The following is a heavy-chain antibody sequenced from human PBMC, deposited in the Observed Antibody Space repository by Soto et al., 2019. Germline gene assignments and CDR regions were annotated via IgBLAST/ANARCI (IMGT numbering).Heavy chain of an antibody. CDR3: AREGPAAYYYYGMDV. Sequence: QVQLVQSGGEVKKPGASVKVSCKTSGYSFTTYGISWVRQAPGQGLEWMGGISAYNGNTNYAQKLQGRVTMTTDTSTSTAYMELRSLRSDDTAVYYCAREGPAAYYYYGMDVWGQGSTVTVSS. J-gene: IGHJ6*02. V-gene: IGHV1-18*01. CDR1: GYSFTTYG. CDR2: ISAYNGNT.